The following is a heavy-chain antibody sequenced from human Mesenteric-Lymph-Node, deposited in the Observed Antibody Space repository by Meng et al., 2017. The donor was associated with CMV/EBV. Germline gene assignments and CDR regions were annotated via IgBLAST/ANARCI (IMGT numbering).Heavy chain of an antibody. CDR2: LTSSSTYI. CDR1: GFTFSSYG. D-gene: IGHD3-3*01. V-gene: IGHV3-21*01. J-gene: IGHJ6*02. CDR3: ARDGYDFWSGYYYYYGMDV. Sequence: GESLKISCAASGFTFSSYGMNWVRQAPGRGLEWVSSLTSSSTYIYYADSVKGRFTISRDNAKNSLYLQMNSLRAEDTAVYYCARDGYDFWSGYYYYYGMDVWGQGTTVTVSS.